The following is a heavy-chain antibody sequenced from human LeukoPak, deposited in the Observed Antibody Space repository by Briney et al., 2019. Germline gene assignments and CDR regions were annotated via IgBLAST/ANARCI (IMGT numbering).Heavy chain of an antibody. J-gene: IGHJ4*02. V-gene: IGHV4-34*01. Sequence: SETLSLTCAVYGGSFSGYYWSWIRQPPGRGLEWIGEINHSGSTNYNPSLKSRVTISVDTSKNQFSLKLRSVTAADTAVYYCARVGDTAMVRDGYKKYYFDYWGQGTLVTVSS. CDR3: ARVGDTAMVRDGYKKYYFDY. CDR2: INHSGST. CDR1: GGSFSGYY. D-gene: IGHD5-18*01.